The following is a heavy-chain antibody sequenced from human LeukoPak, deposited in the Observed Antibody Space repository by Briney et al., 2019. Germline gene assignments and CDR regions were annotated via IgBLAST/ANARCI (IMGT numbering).Heavy chain of an antibody. V-gene: IGHV4-39*01. D-gene: IGHD3-9*01. J-gene: IGHJ4*02. CDR1: GGSISSSSYY. CDR3: ARGRYFDWLSLDY. CDR2: IYYSGST. Sequence: KPSETLSLTCTVSGGSISSSSYYWGWIRQPPGKGLEWIGSIYYSGSTYYNPSLKSRVTISVDTSKNQFSLKLSSVTAADTAVYYCARGRYFDWLSLDYWGQGTLVTVSS.